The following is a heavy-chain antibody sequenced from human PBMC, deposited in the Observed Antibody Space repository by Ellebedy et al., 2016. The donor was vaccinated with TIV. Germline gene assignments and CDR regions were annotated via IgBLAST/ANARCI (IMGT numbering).Heavy chain of an antibody. CDR2: LHPSSGGT. Sequence: AASVKVSCKTSGYIFTAYHIHWVRQAPGQGLEWMGWLHPSSGGTNYAQHFQGRVSMTRDTSISTAYMELSRLNSDDTAVYYCAAFPYISTSSAYWGQGTLVTVSS. D-gene: IGHD6-6*01. V-gene: IGHV1-2*02. J-gene: IGHJ4*02. CDR3: AAFPYISTSSAY. CDR1: GYIFTAYH.